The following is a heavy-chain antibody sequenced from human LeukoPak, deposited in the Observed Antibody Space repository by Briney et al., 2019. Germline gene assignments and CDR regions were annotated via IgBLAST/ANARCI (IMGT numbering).Heavy chain of an antibody. Sequence: ASVKVSCKASGYTFGSYDITWVRQAPGQGLEWMGWISAHNGNTKYAQKLQGRVTMTTDTSTGTAYMELRSLRSDDTAVYYCARRQPYYNLWSVYDAFDIWGQGTMVTASS. J-gene: IGHJ3*02. CDR3: ARRQPYYNLWSVYDAFDI. CDR2: ISAHNGNT. CDR1: GYTFGSYD. V-gene: IGHV1-18*01. D-gene: IGHD3-3*01.